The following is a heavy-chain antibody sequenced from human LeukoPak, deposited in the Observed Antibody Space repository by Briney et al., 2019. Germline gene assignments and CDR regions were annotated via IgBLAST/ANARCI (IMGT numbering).Heavy chain of an antibody. CDR2: IYTSGST. J-gene: IGHJ4*02. V-gene: IGHV4-4*07. Sequence: SETLSLTCTVSGGSISSYYWGWIRQPAGKGLEWIGRIYTSGSTNYNPSLKSRVTMSVDTSKNQFSLKLSSVTAADTAVYYCAKGSRVVPAAYCDYWGQGTLVTVSS. CDR1: GGSISSYY. D-gene: IGHD2-2*01. CDR3: AKGSRVVPAAYCDY.